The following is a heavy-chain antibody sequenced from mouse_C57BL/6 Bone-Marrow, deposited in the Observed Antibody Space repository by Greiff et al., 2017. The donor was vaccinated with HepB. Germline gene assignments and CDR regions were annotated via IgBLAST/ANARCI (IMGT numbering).Heavy chain of an antibody. CDR1: GFTFSDYG. Sequence: EVQLVESGGGLVQPGGSLKLSCAASGFTFSDYGMAWVRQAPRKGPEWVAFISNLAYSIYYADTVTGRFTISRENAKNTLYLEMSSLRSEDTAMYYCARQRYYGSSSYYAMDYWGQGTSVTVSS. CDR3: ARQRYYGSSSYYAMDY. D-gene: IGHD1-1*01. V-gene: IGHV5-15*01. CDR2: ISNLAYSI. J-gene: IGHJ4*01.